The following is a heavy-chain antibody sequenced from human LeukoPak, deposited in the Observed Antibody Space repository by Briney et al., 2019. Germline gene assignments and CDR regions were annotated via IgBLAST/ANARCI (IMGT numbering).Heavy chain of an antibody. CDR1: GFSFSSYW. Sequence: GGSLRLSCAASGFSFSSYWMSWVRQAPGKGLEWVANIKQDGSEKYYVDSVKGRFTISRDNVKNSLYLQMNSLRVEDTAVYYCARGAKFYYDSSGYPGDYWGQGTLVTVSS. J-gene: IGHJ4*02. D-gene: IGHD3-22*01. CDR3: ARGAKFYYDSSGYPGDY. CDR2: IKQDGSEK. V-gene: IGHV3-7*01.